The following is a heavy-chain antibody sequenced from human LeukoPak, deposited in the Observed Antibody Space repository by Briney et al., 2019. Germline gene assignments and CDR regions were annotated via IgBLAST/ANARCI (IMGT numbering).Heavy chain of an antibody. J-gene: IGHJ4*02. CDR2: IHDSGST. Sequence: SETLSLTCTVSGGSISSYYWSWIRQPPGKGLEWIANIHDSGSTNYNPSLKSRITISVDTSKHQFSLKLSSVTAADTAVHYCATDSRGYFHPYYWGQGSLVTVSS. V-gene: IGHV4-59*08. CDR1: GGSISSYY. D-gene: IGHD3-22*01. CDR3: ATDSRGYFHPYY.